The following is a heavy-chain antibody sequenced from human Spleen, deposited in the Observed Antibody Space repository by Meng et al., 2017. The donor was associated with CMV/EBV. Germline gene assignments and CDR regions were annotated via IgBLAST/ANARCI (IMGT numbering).Heavy chain of an antibody. V-gene: IGHV1-8*02. CDR1: GYSFTSSE. J-gene: IGHJ4*02. Sequence: GASVKVSCKVSGYSFTSSEISWVRQATGQGLEWMGWMNPKSGNTGYAQKFQGRVSMTRNTSINTAYMELSSLRPDDTAMYYCVDTYRWGQGTLVTVSS. D-gene: IGHD3-16*02. CDR3: VDTYR. CDR2: MNPKSGNT.